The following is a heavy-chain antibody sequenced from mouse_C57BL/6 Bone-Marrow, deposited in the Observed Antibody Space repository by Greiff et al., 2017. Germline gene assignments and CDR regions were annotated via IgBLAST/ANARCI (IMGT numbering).Heavy chain of an antibody. CDR2: ISRGGSYT. J-gene: IGHJ2*01. D-gene: IGHD2-10*02. Sequence: EVQLVESGGDLVKPGGSLKLSCAASGFTFSSYGMSWVRQTPDKRLEWVATISRGGSYTYYPDSVKGRFTISRDNAKNTLYMQMSSLKSEDTAMYYCARHGYENCDYWGQGTTLTVSS. CDR3: ARHGYENCDY. V-gene: IGHV5-6*01. CDR1: GFTFSSYG.